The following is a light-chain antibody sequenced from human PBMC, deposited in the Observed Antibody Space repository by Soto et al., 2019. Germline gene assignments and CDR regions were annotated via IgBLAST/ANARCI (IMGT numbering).Light chain of an antibody. CDR3: LQYGSSPRT. J-gene: IGKJ1*01. CDR1: QSVRSSY. CDR2: DAS. Sequence: EIVLTQSPGTLSLSPGERATLSCRASQSVRSSYLAWYQQKFGQAPRLLIYDASSRATGVPDRFSGSGSGTDFTLTISRLEPEDFAVYYCLQYGSSPRTFGQGTTVEFK. V-gene: IGKV3-20*01.